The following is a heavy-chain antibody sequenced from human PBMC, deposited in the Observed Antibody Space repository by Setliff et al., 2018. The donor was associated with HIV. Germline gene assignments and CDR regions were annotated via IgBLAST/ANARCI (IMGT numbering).Heavy chain of an antibody. J-gene: IGHJ4*02. D-gene: IGHD1-26*01. CDR3: AGGPGTTSIDY. Sequence: SETLSLTCAVYGGSFSGYYWSWIRQPPGKGLEWIGEINHSGSTNYNMSLWRRVTISLDASRNQFSLELISVTAADTAVYYCAGGPGTTSIDYWAQGTLVTVS. CDR2: INHSGST. V-gene: IGHV4-34*01. CDR1: GGSFSGYY.